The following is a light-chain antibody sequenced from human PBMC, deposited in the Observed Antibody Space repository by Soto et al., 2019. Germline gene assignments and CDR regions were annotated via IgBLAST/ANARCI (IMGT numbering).Light chain of an antibody. V-gene: IGKV1-9*01. CDR1: QDISSS. Sequence: IQLTQSPSSLSASVGDRVTITCRASQDISSSLAWYQQKPGKAPKLLIYAASILQSGVPSRFSGTGSGTEFILTISSLQPDDFATYYCQQYDSYSWTFGQGAKVDIK. CDR3: QQYDSYSWT. J-gene: IGKJ1*01. CDR2: AAS.